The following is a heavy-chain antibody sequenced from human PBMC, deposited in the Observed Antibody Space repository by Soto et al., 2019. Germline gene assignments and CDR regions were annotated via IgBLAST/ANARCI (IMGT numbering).Heavy chain of an antibody. CDR2: ISAYNGNT. V-gene: IGHV1-18*01. D-gene: IGHD3-16*01. CDR3: ARSDSVWGRGDYFDY. J-gene: IGHJ4*02. Sequence: QVQLVQSGAEVKKPVASVKVSCKASGYTFTSYGIIWVRQAPGQGLEWMGWISAYNGNTNYAQQLQVRVTMTTDTSTSTAYMELRSLRSDDTAVYSCARSDSVWGRGDYFDYWGQGTLVTVSS. CDR1: GYTFTSYG.